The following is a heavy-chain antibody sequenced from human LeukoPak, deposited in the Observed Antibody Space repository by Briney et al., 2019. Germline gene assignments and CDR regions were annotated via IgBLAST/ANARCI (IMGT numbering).Heavy chain of an antibody. CDR3: ARGGDGYMYYFDY. Sequence: AETLSLTCTVSGGSISSYYGSWIRQPAGKGLEWIGRIYTSGSTNYNPSLKSRVTMSVDTSKNQFSLKLRSVTAADTAVYYCARGGDGYMYYFDYWGQGTLVTVSS. V-gene: IGHV4-4*07. D-gene: IGHD5-24*01. CDR1: GGSISSYY. J-gene: IGHJ4*02. CDR2: IYTSGST.